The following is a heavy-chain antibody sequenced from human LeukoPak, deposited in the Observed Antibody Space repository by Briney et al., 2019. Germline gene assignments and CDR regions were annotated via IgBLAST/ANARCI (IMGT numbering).Heavy chain of an antibody. Sequence: PGGSLRLSCAASGFSLSRNFMSWVRQAPEKGLEWVSIIYAGGDTYYADSVQGRFTLSRDNSKNTLYLQMNSLRAEDTAVYFCARDYSGYEKGFDVWGQGTLVTVSS. CDR1: GFSLSRNF. CDR2: IYAGGDT. CDR3: ARDYSGYEKGFDV. J-gene: IGHJ3*01. D-gene: IGHD5-12*01. V-gene: IGHV3-66*01.